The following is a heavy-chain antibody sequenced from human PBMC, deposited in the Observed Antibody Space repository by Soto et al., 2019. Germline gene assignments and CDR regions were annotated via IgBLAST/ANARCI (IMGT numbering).Heavy chain of an antibody. D-gene: IGHD3-3*01. CDR3: VKGITIFGVVIYRRDYCGMDV. V-gene: IGHV3-30*14. CDR2: ISYDGST. CDR1: GFTFSSYD. J-gene: IGHJ6*02. Sequence: SLRLSCAASGFTFSSYDMQWVRQAPGKGLEWVAVISYDGSTYYADSVKGRFTISRDNSKNTLYLQMSSLRAEDTAVYYCVKGITIFGVVIYRRDYCGMDVWGQGTTVTVSS.